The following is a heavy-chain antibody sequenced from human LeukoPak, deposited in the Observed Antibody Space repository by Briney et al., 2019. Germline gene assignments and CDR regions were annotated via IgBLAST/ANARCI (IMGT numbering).Heavy chain of an antibody. CDR3: AKSKARIAVAGGMDV. J-gene: IGHJ6*02. CDR1: GFTFSSYA. Sequence: GGSLRLSCAASGFTFSSYAMSWVRQAPGKGLEWVSGISGSGGSTHYADSVKGRFTISRDNSKNTLYLQMNSLRAEDTAVYYCAKSKARIAVAGGMDVWGQGTTVTVSS. V-gene: IGHV3-23*01. CDR2: ISGSGGST. D-gene: IGHD6-19*01.